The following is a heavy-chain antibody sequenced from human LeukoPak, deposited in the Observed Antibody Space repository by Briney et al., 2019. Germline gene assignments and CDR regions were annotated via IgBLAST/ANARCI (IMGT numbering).Heavy chain of an antibody. V-gene: IGHV4-59*01. Sequence: SETLSLTCTVSGGSIRSYYWSWIRQPPGKGLDWIGYIYYSGNTNYNPSLKSRVTISVDTSKNQFSLKLSFVTAADTAVYYCARTQYYVFDYWGQGTLVTVSS. CDR1: GGSIRSYY. D-gene: IGHD3-10*02. CDR3: ARTQYYVFDY. CDR2: IYYSGNT. J-gene: IGHJ4*02.